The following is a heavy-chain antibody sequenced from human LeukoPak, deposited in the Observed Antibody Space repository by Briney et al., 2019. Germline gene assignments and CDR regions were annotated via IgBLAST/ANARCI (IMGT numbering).Heavy chain of an antibody. V-gene: IGHV1-18*01. D-gene: IGHD3-22*01. J-gene: IGHJ4*02. CDR1: GYTFTSYG. CDR3: ARDDYYDSSGYRSLDY. Sequence: GASVKVSCKASGYTFTSYGISWVRQAPGQGLEWMGWISAYNGNTNYAQKLQGRVTMTTDTSTSTAYMELRSLRSDDTAVYYCARDDYYDSSGYRSLDYWGQGTLVTVSS. CDR2: ISAYNGNT.